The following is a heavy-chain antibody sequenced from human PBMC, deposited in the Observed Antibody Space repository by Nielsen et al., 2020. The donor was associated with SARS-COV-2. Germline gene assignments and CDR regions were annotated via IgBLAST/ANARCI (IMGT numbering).Heavy chain of an antibody. Sequence: SETLSLACTVSGGSISSSSYYWGWIRQPPGKGLEWIGSIYYSGSTYYNRSLKSRITISADTSKNQFSLKVSSMTAADTAVYYCARAALDYDYGMDVWGQGTTVTVSS. CDR2: IYYSGST. CDR3: ARAALDYDYGMDV. V-gene: IGHV4-39*07. D-gene: IGHD6-25*01. CDR1: GGSISSSSYY. J-gene: IGHJ6*02.